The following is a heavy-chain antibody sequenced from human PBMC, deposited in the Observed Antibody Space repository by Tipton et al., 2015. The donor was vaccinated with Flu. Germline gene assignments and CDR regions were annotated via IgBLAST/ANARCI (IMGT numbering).Heavy chain of an antibody. CDR1: GYTFTSYG. V-gene: IGHV1-18*04. J-gene: IGHJ3*02. Sequence: QLVQSGAEVKKPGALVKVSCKASGYTFTSYGISWVRQAPGQGLEWMGWISGYNGNTNNAQKFQDRVTMTTDTSTSTAYMELRSLRSDDTALYYCARDMTGYSSPSGAFDIWGQGTMVTVSS. CDR3: ARDMTGYSSPSGAFDI. D-gene: IGHD3-9*01. CDR2: ISGYNGNT.